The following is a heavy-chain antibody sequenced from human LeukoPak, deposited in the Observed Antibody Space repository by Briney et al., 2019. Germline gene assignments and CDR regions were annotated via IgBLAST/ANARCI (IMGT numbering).Heavy chain of an antibody. CDR2: ISGYGGST. CDR1: GFTFDDYA. Sequence: GGSLRLSCAASGFTFDDYAMHWVRQPPGKGLEWVSLISGYGGSTYYADSVKGRFAISRDNSKNSLYLQMNSLRTEDTALYYSAKAPGFCSTTSCPGDYWGQGTLVAVSS. V-gene: IGHV3-43*02. D-gene: IGHD2-2*01. CDR3: AKAPGFCSTTSCPGDY. J-gene: IGHJ4*02.